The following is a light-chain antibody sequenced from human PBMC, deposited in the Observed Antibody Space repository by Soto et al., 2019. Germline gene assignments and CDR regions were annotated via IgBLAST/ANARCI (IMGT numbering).Light chain of an antibody. CDR1: SSNIANNY. V-gene: IGLV1-47*02. CDR2: NDI. CDR3: AAWDDTLSGRL. Sequence: QSVLTQPPSASGTPGQRVTISCSGGSSNIANNYVYWYQQVPGTAPKLVIYNDIQRPSGVPDRFSGSKSGSSASLAITGLRSEDEADYYCAAWDDTLSGRLFGGGTQLTVL. J-gene: IGLJ3*02.